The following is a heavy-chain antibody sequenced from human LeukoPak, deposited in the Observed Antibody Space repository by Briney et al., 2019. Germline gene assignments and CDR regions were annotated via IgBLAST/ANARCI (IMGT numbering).Heavy chain of an antibody. D-gene: IGHD5-24*01. V-gene: IGHV3-30-3*01. CDR2: ISYDGSNK. J-gene: IGHJ4*02. Sequence: PGRSLRLSCAASGFTFSSYAMHWVRQAPGKGLEWVAVISYDGSNKYYADSVKGRFTISRDNSKSTLYLQMNSLRAEDAAVYYCAKETTLGDGYNCHFDYWGQGTLVTVSS. CDR3: AKETTLGDGYNCHFDY. CDR1: GFTFSSYA.